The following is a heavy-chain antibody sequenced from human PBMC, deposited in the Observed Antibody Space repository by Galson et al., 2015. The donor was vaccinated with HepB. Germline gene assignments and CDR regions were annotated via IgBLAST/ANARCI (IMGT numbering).Heavy chain of an antibody. CDR1: GGIFRDYV. Sequence: FLGVACAASGGIFRDYVMHGVREAPGEGLEAGAAISYDGSKTYYADSGKGRFSISSDNSKNTLYLQMNSLRAEDTAGYYCAKRGSSSSGAVTHDFDFDYWGQGTLVTVSS. CDR2: ISYDGSKT. D-gene: IGHD6-6*01. J-gene: IGHJ4*02. V-gene: IGHV3-30*18. CDR3: AKRGSSSSGAVTHDFDFDY.